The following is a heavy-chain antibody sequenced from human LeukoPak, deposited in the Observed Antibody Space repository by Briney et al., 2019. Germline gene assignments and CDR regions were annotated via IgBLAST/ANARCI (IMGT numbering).Heavy chain of an antibody. CDR1: GFSFNSYW. J-gene: IGHJ4*02. CDR2: IKQDGSEK. D-gene: IGHD6-19*01. V-gene: IGHV3-7*01. Sequence: GGSLRLSCAASGFSFNSYWMSWVRQAPGKGLEWVANIKQDGSEKYYVDSVRGRFTISRDNAKNSLYLKMDGLRAEDTAIYYCASAREWQVQNAPFDYWGQGTLVTVSS. CDR3: ASAREWQVQNAPFDY.